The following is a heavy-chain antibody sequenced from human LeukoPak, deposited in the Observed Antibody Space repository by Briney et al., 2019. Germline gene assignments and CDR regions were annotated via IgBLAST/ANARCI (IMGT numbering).Heavy chain of an antibody. V-gene: IGHV4-38-2*01. D-gene: IGHD1-1*01. CDR2: IYYSWGT. J-gene: IGHJ4*02. Sequence: SQTLSVTCAVSASSITSDYFWGCIRQPPGKGLEWIATIYYSWGTYFNPSLKSRVSISLDASKNQFSLKLTSLAAADTAIYYCARNVTAGFFDFWGQGILVTVSS. CDR3: ARNVTAGFFDF. CDR1: ASSITSDYF.